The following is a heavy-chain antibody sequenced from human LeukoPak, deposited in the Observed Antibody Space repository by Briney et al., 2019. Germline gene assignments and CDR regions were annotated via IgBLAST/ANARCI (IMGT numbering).Heavy chain of an antibody. D-gene: IGHD3-22*01. CDR3: ARGVYYDSSGYYPEYNCFDP. Sequence: PWASVKVSCKASGYTFTSYAMHWVRQAPGQRLEWMGWINAGNGNTKYSQEFQGRVTITRDTSASTAYMELSSLRSEDMAVYYCARGVYYDSSGYYPEYNCFDPWGQGTLVTVSS. J-gene: IGHJ5*02. CDR2: INAGNGNT. V-gene: IGHV1-3*03. CDR1: GYTFTSYA.